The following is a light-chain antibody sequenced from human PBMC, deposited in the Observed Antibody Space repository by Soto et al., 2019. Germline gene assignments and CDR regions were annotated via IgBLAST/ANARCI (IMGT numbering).Light chain of an antibody. V-gene: IGLV2-23*02. Sequence: QSALTQPASVSGSLGQSITISCTGTNSDVGGYNLVSWYQHHPGRTPTLLIHEVTKRPSGVSNRFSASKSGNTASLTISGLQAEDEADYYCCSYAGSSFIVIFGGGTKVTVL. CDR1: NSDVGGYNL. J-gene: IGLJ2*01. CDR3: CSYAGSSFIVI. CDR2: EVT.